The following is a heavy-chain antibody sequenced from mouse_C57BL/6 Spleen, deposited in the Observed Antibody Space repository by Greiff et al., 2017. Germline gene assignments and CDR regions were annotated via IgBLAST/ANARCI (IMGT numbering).Heavy chain of an antibody. Sequence: LVESGAELVKPGASVKISCKASGYAFSSYWMNWVKQRPGKGLEWIGQIYPGDGDTNYNGKFKGKATLTADKSSSTAYMQLSSLTSEDSAVYFCARKGDYYGSSYFDYWGQGTTLTVSS. CDR3: ARKGDYYGSSYFDY. J-gene: IGHJ2*01. D-gene: IGHD1-1*01. V-gene: IGHV1-80*01. CDR1: GYAFSSYW. CDR2: IYPGDGDT.